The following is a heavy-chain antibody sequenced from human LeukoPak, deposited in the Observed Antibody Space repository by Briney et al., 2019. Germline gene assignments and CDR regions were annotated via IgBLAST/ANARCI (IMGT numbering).Heavy chain of an antibody. CDR2: IGSSGVNT. D-gene: IGHD3-10*01. J-gene: IGHJ5*02. Sequence: PGGSLRLSCAASGFTFSDYAMSWVRQAPGKGLEWVSGIGSSGVNTDYATSVKGRFTISGDNTKSTLHLLMNSLRVEDTATYYCAKGRNSGSYFGIDPWGQGTPVSVSS. V-gene: IGHV3-23*01. CDR1: GFTFSDYA. CDR3: AKGRNSGSYFGIDP.